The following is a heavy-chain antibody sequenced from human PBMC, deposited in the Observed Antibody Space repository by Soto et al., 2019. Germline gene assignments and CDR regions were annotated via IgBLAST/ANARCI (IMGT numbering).Heavy chain of an antibody. Sequence: QVQLQESGPGLVKPSETLSLTCTVSGGSISSYYWSWIRQPPGTGLEWIGYIYYSGSTNYNPSLKSRVTISVDTSKNQFSLKLSSVTAADPAVYYCARRYGYSFDYWGQGTLVTVSS. CDR2: IYYSGST. CDR3: ARRYGYSFDY. CDR1: GGSISSYY. D-gene: IGHD1-1*01. V-gene: IGHV4-59*08. J-gene: IGHJ4*02.